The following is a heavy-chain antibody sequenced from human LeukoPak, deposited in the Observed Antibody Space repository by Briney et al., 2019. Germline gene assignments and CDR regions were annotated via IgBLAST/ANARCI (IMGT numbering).Heavy chain of an antibody. V-gene: IGHV4-39*01. CDR3: ARQNKIMITFGGVIVNWFDP. J-gene: IGHJ5*02. D-gene: IGHD3-16*02. Sequence: SETLSLTCTVSGGSISSSSYYWGWIRQPPGKGLEWFGSIYYSGSTYYNPSLKSRVTISVDTSKNQFSLKLSSVTAADTAVYYCARQNKIMITFGGVIVNWFDPWGQGTLVTVSS. CDR2: IYYSGST. CDR1: GGSISSSSYY.